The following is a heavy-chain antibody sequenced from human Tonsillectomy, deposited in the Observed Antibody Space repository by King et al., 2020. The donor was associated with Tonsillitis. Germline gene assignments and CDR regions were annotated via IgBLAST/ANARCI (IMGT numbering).Heavy chain of an antibody. CDR3: AREGYCSGGSCYMPWFDP. D-gene: IGHD2-15*01. V-gene: IGHV4-38-2*02. CDR2: IYHSEST. Sequence: QLQESGPGLVKPSETLSLTCTVSGYSISSGFYWGWIRQPPGKGLEWIGSIYIYHSESTYYNPSLKSRVTISVDTSKNQFSLKLRSVTAADTAVYFCAREGYCSGGSCYMPWFDPWGQGTLVTVSS. J-gene: IGHJ5*02. CDR1: GYSISSGFY.